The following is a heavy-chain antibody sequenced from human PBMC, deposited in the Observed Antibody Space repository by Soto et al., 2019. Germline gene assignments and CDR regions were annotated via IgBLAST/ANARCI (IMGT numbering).Heavy chain of an antibody. CDR3: ARAYSSGYTYYFDY. Sequence: SETLSLTCTVSGGSISRYYWSWIRQPPGKGLEWIGYIYYSGSTNYNPSLKSRVTISVDTSKNQFSLKLSSVTAADTAVYYCARAYSSGYTYYFDYWGQGTLVTVSS. J-gene: IGHJ4*02. D-gene: IGHD3-22*01. V-gene: IGHV4-59*01. CDR2: IYYSGST. CDR1: GGSISRYY.